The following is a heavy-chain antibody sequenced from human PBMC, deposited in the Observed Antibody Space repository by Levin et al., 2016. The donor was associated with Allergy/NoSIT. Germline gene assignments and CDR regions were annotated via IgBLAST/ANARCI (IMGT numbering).Heavy chain of an antibody. CDR2: IYSGGRT. V-gene: IGHV3-53*01. Sequence: GESLKISCAASGFTVSSNYMNWVRQAPGKGLEWVSVIYSGGRTYYADSVKGRFTISRDNSKNTLFLQMNSLRAEDTAVYYCAREPPDYGMDVWGQGTTVTVSS. CDR1: GFTVSSNY. J-gene: IGHJ6*02. CDR3: AREPPDYGMDV.